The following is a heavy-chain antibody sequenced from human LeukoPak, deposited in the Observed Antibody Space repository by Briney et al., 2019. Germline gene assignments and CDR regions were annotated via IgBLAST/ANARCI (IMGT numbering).Heavy chain of an antibody. Sequence: PSETLSLTCSVSGYSISSGYYWGWIRQPPGKGLEWIGSIYHSGSTYYNPSLKSRVTISVDTSKNQFSLKLSSVTAADTAVYYCARVSTDYGDYEFDYWGQGTLVTVSS. V-gene: IGHV4-38-2*02. CDR2: IYHSGST. CDR1: GYSISSGYY. CDR3: ARVSTDYGDYEFDY. D-gene: IGHD4-17*01. J-gene: IGHJ4*02.